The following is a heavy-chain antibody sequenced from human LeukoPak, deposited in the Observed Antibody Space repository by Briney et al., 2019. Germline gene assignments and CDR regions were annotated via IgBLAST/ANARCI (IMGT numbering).Heavy chain of an antibody. CDR1: GFTFSSYS. Sequence: GGSLRLSCAASGFTFSSYSMNWVRQAPGKGLEWVSSITGSSNYIYYADSVKGRFTISRDNAKNSLYLQMNSLRAEDTAVYYCARSRTPEYYFDYWGQGTLVTVSS. CDR3: ARSRTPEYYFDY. V-gene: IGHV3-21*01. CDR2: ITGSSNYI. J-gene: IGHJ4*02.